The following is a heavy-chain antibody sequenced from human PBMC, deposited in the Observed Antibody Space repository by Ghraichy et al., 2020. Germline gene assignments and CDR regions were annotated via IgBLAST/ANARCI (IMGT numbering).Heavy chain of an antibody. V-gene: IGHV1-8*03. CDR1: AYIFSTYD. Sequence: ASVKVSCKASAYIFSTYDITWVRQATGQGLEWMGWMNPSSGNTGYAQSFQGRVTFTRDISTNTAYMEIISLRSEDTAVYYCARAIRYQLLSEYWGQGTLVTVSS. CDR3: ARAIRYQLLSEY. D-gene: IGHD2-2*01. J-gene: IGHJ4*02. CDR2: MNPSSGNT.